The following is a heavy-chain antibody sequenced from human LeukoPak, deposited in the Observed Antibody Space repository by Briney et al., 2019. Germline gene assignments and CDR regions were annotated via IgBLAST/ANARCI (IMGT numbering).Heavy chain of an antibody. CDR3: VRDFRSADY. V-gene: IGHV3-74*01. CDR2: ICPGGTIT. CDR1: GFTFSNYC. Sequence: GGSLRLSCTASGFTFSNYCMHWVRQTPGKGLIWVSRICPGGTITNYADSVKGRFIISRDDAKNMMFLQMNSLRADDTAVYYCVRDFRSADYWGQGILVTVSS. J-gene: IGHJ4*02.